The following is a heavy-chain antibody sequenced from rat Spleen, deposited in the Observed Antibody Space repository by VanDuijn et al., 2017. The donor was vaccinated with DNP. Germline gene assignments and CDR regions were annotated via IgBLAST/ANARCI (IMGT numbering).Heavy chain of an antibody. CDR1: GYSITSDY. J-gene: IGHJ4*01. CDR2: ISYSGRT. V-gene: IGHV3-1*01. D-gene: IGHD1-4*01. CDR3: ARWPGYNPPYAMDA. Sequence: EVQLQESGPGLVKPSQSLSLTCSVTGYSITSDYWGWIRKFPGNKMAWIGHISYSGRTTYNPSLKSRISISRDTSKNQLFLQVNSVITEDTATYYCARWPGYNPPYAMDAWGQGTSVTVSS.